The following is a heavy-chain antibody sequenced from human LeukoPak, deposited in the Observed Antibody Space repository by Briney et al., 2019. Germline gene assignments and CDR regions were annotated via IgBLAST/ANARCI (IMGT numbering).Heavy chain of an antibody. Sequence: SETLSLTCAVYGGSFSGYYRSWIRQPPGKGLEWIGEINHSGSTNYNPSLKSRVTISVDTSKNQFSLKLSSVTAADTAVYYCAATYYDILTGYYPYYFDYWGQGTLVTVSS. CDR2: INHSGST. V-gene: IGHV4-34*01. CDR3: AATYYDILTGYYPYYFDY. J-gene: IGHJ4*02. CDR1: GGSFSGYY. D-gene: IGHD3-9*01.